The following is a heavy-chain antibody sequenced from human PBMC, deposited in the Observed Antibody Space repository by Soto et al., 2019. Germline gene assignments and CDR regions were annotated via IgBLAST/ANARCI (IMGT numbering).Heavy chain of an antibody. CDR1: GFTFSSYA. Sequence: GGGLRLSCAASGFTFSSYAMSWVRQAPGKGLEWVSAISGSGGSTYYADSVKGRFTISRDNSKNTLYLQMNSLRAEDTAVYYCAKDLSGRGLTIFGVVTADGNFDYWGQGTLVTVSS. J-gene: IGHJ4*02. CDR3: AKDLSGRGLTIFGVVTADGNFDY. CDR2: ISGSGGST. D-gene: IGHD3-3*01. V-gene: IGHV3-23*01.